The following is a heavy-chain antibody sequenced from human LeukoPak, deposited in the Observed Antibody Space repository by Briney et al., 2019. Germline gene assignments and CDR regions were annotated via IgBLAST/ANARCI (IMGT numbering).Heavy chain of an antibody. D-gene: IGHD2-21*02. Sequence: ASVKVSCKASGYTFTSYYMHWVRQAPGQGLEWMGITNPSGGSTSYAQKFQGRVTMTRDTSTSTVYMELSRLRSDDTAVYYCARGALAYCGGDCSLRYTVLPDYWGQGTLVTVSS. CDR2: TNPSGGST. CDR1: GYTFTSYY. V-gene: IGHV1-46*01. J-gene: IGHJ4*02. CDR3: ARGALAYCGGDCSLRYTVLPDY.